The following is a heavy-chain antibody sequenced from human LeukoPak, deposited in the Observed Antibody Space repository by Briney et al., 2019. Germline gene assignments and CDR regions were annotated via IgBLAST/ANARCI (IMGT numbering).Heavy chain of an antibody. CDR3: TRAGSSSWYRGGPFDY. Sequence: SETLSLTWTVSGGSISSGGYYWSWIRQPPGKGLEWIGYIYHSGSTYYNPSLKSRVTISVDRSKNQFSLKLSSVTAADTAVYYCTRAGSSSWYRGGPFDYWGQGTLVTVSS. V-gene: IGHV4-30-2*01. J-gene: IGHJ4*02. CDR2: IYHSGST. D-gene: IGHD6-13*01. CDR1: GGSISSGGYY.